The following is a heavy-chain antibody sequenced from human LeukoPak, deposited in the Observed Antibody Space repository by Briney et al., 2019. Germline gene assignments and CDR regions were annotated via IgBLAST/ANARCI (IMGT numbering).Heavy chain of an antibody. CDR3: ARGRVYNFGYPKARFDY. D-gene: IGHD5-18*01. J-gene: IGHJ4*02. CDR2: INHSGGT. V-gene: IGHV4-34*01. CDR1: GGSFSGYY. Sequence: SETLSLTCAVYGGSFSGYYWSWIRQPPGKGLEWIGEINHSGGTNYNPSLKSRVTISLDMSKNLFSLKLISVTAADTAVYYCARGRVYNFGYPKARFDYWGQGSLVTVSS.